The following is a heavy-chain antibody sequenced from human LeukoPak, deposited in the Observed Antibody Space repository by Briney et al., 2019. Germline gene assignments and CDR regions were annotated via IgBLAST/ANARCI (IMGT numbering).Heavy chain of an antibody. V-gene: IGHV3-21*01. J-gene: IGHJ6*02. Sequence: GGSLRLSCAASGFTFSGYSMNWVRQAPGKGLEWVSSISSSSSYIYYADSVKGRFTISRDNAKNSLYLQMNSLRAEDTAVYYCARMLVPAAIPGGMDVWGQGTTVTVSS. CDR3: ARMLVPAAIPGGMDV. CDR2: ISSSSSYI. CDR1: GFTFSGYS. D-gene: IGHD2-2*02.